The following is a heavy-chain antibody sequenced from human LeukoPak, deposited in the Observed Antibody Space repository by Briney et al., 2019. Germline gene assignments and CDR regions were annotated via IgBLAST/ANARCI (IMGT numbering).Heavy chain of an antibody. CDR3: ARGAERATIEDEPNDYFDY. V-gene: IGHV1-46*01. J-gene: IGHJ4*02. D-gene: IGHD5-24*01. CDR1: GYTFTSYY. CDR2: INPSGGST. Sequence: ASVKVSCKASGYTFTSYYMHWVRQAPGQGLEWMVIINPSGGSTSYAQKFQGRVTITTDESTSTAYMELSSLRSEDTAVYYCARGAERATIEDEPNDYFDYWGQGTLVTVSS.